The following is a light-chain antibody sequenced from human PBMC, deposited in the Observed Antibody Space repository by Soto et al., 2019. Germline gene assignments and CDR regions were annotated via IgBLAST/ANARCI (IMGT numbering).Light chain of an antibody. Sequence: SVLTQPPSVSGAPGQRVTISCTESRSNIGAGYDVHWYQQLPGTAPKLLIYGNSNRPSGVPDRFSGSKSGTSASLAITGLQAEDEADYYCQSYDSSLSAWVFGGGTKLTVL. CDR2: GNS. J-gene: IGLJ3*02. V-gene: IGLV1-40*01. CDR3: QSYDSSLSAWV. CDR1: RSNIGAGYD.